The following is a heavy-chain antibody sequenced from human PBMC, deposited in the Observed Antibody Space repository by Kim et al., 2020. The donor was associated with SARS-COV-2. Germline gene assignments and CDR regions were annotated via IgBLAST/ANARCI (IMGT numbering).Heavy chain of an antibody. CDR3: ARGYFYGSGSYLGNWFDP. D-gene: IGHD3-10*01. Sequence: SETLSLTCFVSGRSVSSTSNYWGWIRQPPGKGLEWIGFIFYSGNTYYNPSLKSRVTISVDTSKNQFSLKLNSVTAADTALYYCARGYFYGSGSYLGNWFDPWGQGTLVTVSS. V-gene: IGHV4-39*01. J-gene: IGHJ5*02. CDR2: IFYSGNT. CDR1: GRSVSSTSNY.